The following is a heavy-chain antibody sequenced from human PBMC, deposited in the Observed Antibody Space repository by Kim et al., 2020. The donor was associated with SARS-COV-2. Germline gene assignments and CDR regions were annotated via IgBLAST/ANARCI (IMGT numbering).Heavy chain of an antibody. Sequence: GGSLRLSCSASGFTFSSYGMHWVRQAPGKGLEYVSTISSNGGSTYYADSVKGRFTISRANSKNTLYLQMSSMRAEDTAVYYCVKPEGYCSSSRCRGFYYYVMDVLVQGTTVSVSS. CDR3: VKPEGYCSSSRCRGFYYYVMDV. D-gene: IGHD2-2*01. CDR2: ISSNGGST. J-gene: IGHJ6*02. CDR1: GFTFSSYG. V-gene: IGHV3-64D*06.